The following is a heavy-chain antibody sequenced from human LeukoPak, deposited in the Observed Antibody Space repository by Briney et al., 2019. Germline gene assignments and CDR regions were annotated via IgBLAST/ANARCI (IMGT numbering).Heavy chain of an antibody. CDR1: GFTFSDYY. CDR3: ARGRSSSWSTLDYYYYYMDV. V-gene: IGHV3-11*04. CDR2: ISSSGSTI. D-gene: IGHD6-13*01. Sequence: GGSLRLSCAASGFTFSDYYMSWIRQAPGKGLEWVSYISSSGSTIYYADSVKGRFTISRDNAKNSLYLQMNSLRAEDTAVYYCARGRSSSWSTLDYYYYYMDVWGKGTTVTISS. J-gene: IGHJ6*03.